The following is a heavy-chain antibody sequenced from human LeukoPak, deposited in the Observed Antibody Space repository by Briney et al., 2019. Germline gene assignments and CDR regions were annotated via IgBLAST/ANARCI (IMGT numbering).Heavy chain of an antibody. CDR1: GYTFTTYG. CDR2: ISAYNGDT. J-gene: IGHJ5*02. CDR3: ARGHTAARPNWFDP. D-gene: IGHD6-6*01. V-gene: IGHV1-18*01. Sequence: ASVKVSCKASGYTFTTYGITWLRQAPGQGLEWMGWISAYNGDTNYAQKLQGRVTMTTDTSTSTAYMELRSLRSDDTAVYYCARGHTAARPNWFDPWGQGTLVTVSS.